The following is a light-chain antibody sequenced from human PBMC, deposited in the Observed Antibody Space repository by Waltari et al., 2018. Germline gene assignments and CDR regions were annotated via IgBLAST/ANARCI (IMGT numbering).Light chain of an antibody. CDR2: EFT. J-gene: IGLJ2*01. CDR1: SSDVGKYNL. V-gene: IGLV2-23*02. Sequence: QSALTQPASVSGSPGQSITISCTGTSSDVGKYNLVPWYQQHPGEVPKLMIYEFTKRASWVSYRFSGSKSGNTASLTISRLQAEDEADYFCCSFAGRGFSVIFGGGTKLTVL. CDR3: CSFAGRGFSVI.